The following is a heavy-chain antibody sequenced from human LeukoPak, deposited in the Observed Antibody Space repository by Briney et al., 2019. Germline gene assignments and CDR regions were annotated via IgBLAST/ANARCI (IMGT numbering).Heavy chain of an antibody. CDR3: ARVVASAGTPYWFDP. CDR1: GGSINYYY. J-gene: IGHJ5*02. V-gene: IGHV4-59*01. CDR2: MYYSGST. D-gene: IGHD6-13*01. Sequence: PSETLSLTCTVSGGSINYYYWSWIRQPPGKGLEWIGHMYYSGSTDYNPSLKSRVTISVDTSKNQFSLKMSSVTAADTAVYYCARVVASAGTPYWFDPWGQGTLVTVSS.